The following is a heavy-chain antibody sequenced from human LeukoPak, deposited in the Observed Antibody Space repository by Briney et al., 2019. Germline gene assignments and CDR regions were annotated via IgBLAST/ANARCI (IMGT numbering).Heavy chain of an antibody. CDR3: ARDQWLDYYYGMDV. D-gene: IGHD6-19*01. Sequence: GGSLRLSCAASGFTFSSYGMHWVRQAPGKGLEWVAVIWYDGSNKYYADSVEGRFTISRDNSKNTLYLQMNSLRAEDTAVYYCARDQWLDYYYGMDVWGQGTTVTVSS. V-gene: IGHV3-33*01. CDR1: GFTFSSYG. J-gene: IGHJ6*02. CDR2: IWYDGSNK.